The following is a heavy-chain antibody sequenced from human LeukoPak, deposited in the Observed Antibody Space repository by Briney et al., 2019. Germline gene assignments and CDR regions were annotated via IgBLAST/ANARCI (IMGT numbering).Heavy chain of an antibody. V-gene: IGHV1-2*02. CDR3: ARPGYSPYSSGWPLGY. J-gene: IGHJ4*02. CDR2: INPNSGGT. D-gene: IGHD6-19*01. Sequence: EASVKVSCKASGYTFTGYYMHWVRQAPGQGLEWMGWINPNSGGTNYAQKFQGRVTMTRDTSISTAYMELSRLRSDDTAVYYCARPGYSPYSSGWPLGYWGQGTLVTVSS. CDR1: GYTFTGYY.